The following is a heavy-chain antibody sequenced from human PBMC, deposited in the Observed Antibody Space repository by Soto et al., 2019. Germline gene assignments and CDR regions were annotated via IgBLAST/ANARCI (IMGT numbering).Heavy chain of an antibody. Sequence: SETLSLTCAVSGGSISSYYWSWIRQPPGKGLEWIGYIYYSGSTNYNPSLKSRVTISVDTSKNQFSLKLSSVTAADKAVYYCARRYGFFFDYGGQGTLVTVSS. D-gene: IGHD5-18*01. CDR2: IYYSGST. CDR3: ARRYGFFFDY. V-gene: IGHV4-59*08. CDR1: GGSISSYY. J-gene: IGHJ4*02.